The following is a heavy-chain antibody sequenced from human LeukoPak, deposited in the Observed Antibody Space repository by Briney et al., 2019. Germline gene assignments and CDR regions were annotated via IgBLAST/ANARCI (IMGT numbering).Heavy chain of an antibody. D-gene: IGHD2-21*02. V-gene: IGHV1-46*01. CDR2: INPSGGST. CDR1: GYTFTGYY. Sequence: ASVEVSCKASGYTFTGYYMHWVRQAPGQGLEWMGIINPSGGSTSYAQKFQGRVTMTRDTSTSTVYMELSSLRSEDTAVYYCARGGGDPSAAEYFQHWGQGTLVTVSS. J-gene: IGHJ1*01. CDR3: ARGGGDPSAAEYFQH.